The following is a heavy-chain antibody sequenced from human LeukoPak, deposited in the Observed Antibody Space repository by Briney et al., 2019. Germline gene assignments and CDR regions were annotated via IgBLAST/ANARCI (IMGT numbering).Heavy chain of an antibody. CDR2: ISYDGSNK. J-gene: IGHJ4*02. D-gene: IGHD6-13*01. V-gene: IGHV3-30-3*01. CDR1: GFTFSSYA. Sequence: TGGSLRLSCAASGFTFSSYAMHWVRQAPGKGLEWVAVISYDGSNKYYADSVKGRFTISRDNSKNTLYLQMNSLRAEDTAVYYCAREDDIAAAGLDYWGQGTLVTVSS. CDR3: AREDDIAAAGLDY.